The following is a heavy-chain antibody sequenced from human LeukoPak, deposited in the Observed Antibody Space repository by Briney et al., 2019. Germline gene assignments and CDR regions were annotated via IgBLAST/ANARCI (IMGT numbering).Heavy chain of an antibody. V-gene: IGHV4-34*01. CDR3: ARARRGTVDP. J-gene: IGHJ5*02. CDR1: GGSFSGYY. Sequence: SSETLSLTRAVYGGSFSGYYWSWIRQPPGKGLEWIGEINHSGSTNYNPSLKSRVTISVDTSKNQFSLKLSSVTAADTAVYYCARARRGTVDPWGQGTLVTVSS. CDR2: INHSGST.